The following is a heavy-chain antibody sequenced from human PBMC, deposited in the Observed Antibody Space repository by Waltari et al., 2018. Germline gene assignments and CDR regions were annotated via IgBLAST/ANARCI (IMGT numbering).Heavy chain of an antibody. D-gene: IGHD3-22*01. CDR3: ARDGDYDSSGYPSV. Sequence: QVQLVQSGAAVKKPGSSVTVSCKASGGTFSSYAIRWVRQAPGQGLEWMGGIIPIFGTANYAQKCQGRVTITADKSTSTAYMELSSLRSEDTAVYYCARDGDYDSSGYPSVWGQGTLVTVSS. J-gene: IGHJ4*02. CDR1: GGTFSSYA. CDR2: IIPIFGTA. V-gene: IGHV1-69*14.